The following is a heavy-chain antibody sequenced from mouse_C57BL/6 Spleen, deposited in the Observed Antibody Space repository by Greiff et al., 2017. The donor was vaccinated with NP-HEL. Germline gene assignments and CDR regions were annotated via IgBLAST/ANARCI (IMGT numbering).Heavy chain of an antibody. J-gene: IGHJ3*01. Sequence: VQLQQSGPELVKPGASVKMSCKASGYTFTDYNLHWVKQSHGKSLEWIGYINPNNGGTTYNQKFKGKATLTVNKSSSTAYMELRSLTSEDSAVYYCARGGTTVVGRFAYWGQGTLVTVSA. CDR2: INPNNGGT. D-gene: IGHD1-1*01. V-gene: IGHV1-22*01. CDR1: GYTFTDYN. CDR3: ARGGTTVVGRFAY.